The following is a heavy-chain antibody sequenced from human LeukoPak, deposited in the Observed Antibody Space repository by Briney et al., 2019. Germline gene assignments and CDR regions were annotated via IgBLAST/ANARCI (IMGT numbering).Heavy chain of an antibody. CDR1: GYTFTGYY. Sequence: GASVKVSCKASGYTFTGYYMHWVRQAPGQGLEWMGWINPNSGGTNYAQKFQGRVTMTRDTSISTAYMELSRLRSDDTAVYYCARTIFSIVEVTAANAFDIWGQGTMVTVSS. V-gene: IGHV1-2*02. D-gene: IGHD2-21*02. J-gene: IGHJ3*02. CDR2: INPNSGGT. CDR3: ARTIFSIVEVTAANAFDI.